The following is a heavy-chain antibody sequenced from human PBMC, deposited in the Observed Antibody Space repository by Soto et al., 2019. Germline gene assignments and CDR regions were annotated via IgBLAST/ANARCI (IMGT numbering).Heavy chain of an antibody. D-gene: IGHD1-1*01. CDR3: AREVVTTEWYFDN. J-gene: IGHJ4*02. CDR1: GFTFSSHS. CDR2: TSDNDGTK. Sequence: QVQLMESGGGVVQPGGSLRLSCVTSGFTFSSHSMHWFRQAPGKGLEWVAVTSDNDGTKFYTDSVKGRFTVSRDNSKNTLYLQMNSLRVEDTAVYYCAREVVTTEWYFDNWGQGILVIVSS. V-gene: IGHV3-30-3*01.